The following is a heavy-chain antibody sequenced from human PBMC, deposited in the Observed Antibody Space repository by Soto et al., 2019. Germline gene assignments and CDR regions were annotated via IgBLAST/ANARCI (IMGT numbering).Heavy chain of an antibody. D-gene: IGHD2-15*01. J-gene: IGHJ6*02. Sequence: GGSLRLSCAASGFTFSSYWMHWVRQAPGKGLVWVSRINSDGSSTSYADSVKGRFTISRDNAKNTLYLQMNSLRAEDTAVYYCAREWVAPDYYYYGMDVWGQGTTVTVSS. CDR3: AREWVAPDYYYYGMDV. CDR2: INSDGSST. CDR1: GFTFSSYW. V-gene: IGHV3-74*01.